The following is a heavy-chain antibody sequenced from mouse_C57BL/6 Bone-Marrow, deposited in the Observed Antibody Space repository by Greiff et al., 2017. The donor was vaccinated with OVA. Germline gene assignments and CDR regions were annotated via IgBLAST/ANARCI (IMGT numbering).Heavy chain of an antibody. V-gene: IGHV1-50*01. D-gene: IGHD1-1*01. J-gene: IGHJ2*01. Sequence: QVQLQQPGAELVKPGASVKLSCKASGYTFTSYWMQWVKQRPGQGLEWIGEIDPSDSYTNYNQKFKGKATLTVDTSSSPSYLQLSSLTSEDSAVYYCEREGITTIVAFDYWGQGTTLTVSA. CDR1: GYTFTSYW. CDR2: IDPSDSYT. CDR3: EREGITTIVAFDY.